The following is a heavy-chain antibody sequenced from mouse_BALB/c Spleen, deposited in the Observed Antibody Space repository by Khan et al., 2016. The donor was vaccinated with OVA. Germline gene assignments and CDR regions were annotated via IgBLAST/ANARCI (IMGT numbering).Heavy chain of an antibody. J-gene: IGHJ3*01. CDR1: GYTFTSYT. Sequence: QVQLKQSGAELARPGASVKMSCKASGYTFTSYTIHWIKKRPGQGLDWIGYINPSNGYTNYNQTFKDKATLTTDKSSTTAYLQLSSLTSDDSAVYNCVRDGADQRNDGWFAYWGQGTLVTVSA. CDR2: INPSNGYT. D-gene: IGHD2-14*01. V-gene: IGHV1-4*01. CDR3: VRDGADQRNDGWFAY.